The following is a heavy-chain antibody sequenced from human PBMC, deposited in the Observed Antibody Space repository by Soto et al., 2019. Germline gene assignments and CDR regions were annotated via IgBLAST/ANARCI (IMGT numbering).Heavy chain of an antibody. CDR1: GYTFTSYD. D-gene: IGHD2-15*01. CDR2: MNPNSGNT. Sequence: GASVKVSCKASGYTFTSYDINWVRQATGQGLEWMGWMNPNSGNTGYAQKFQGRVTMTRNTSISTAYMELSSLRSEDTAVYYCARGRLYCSGGSCYSKSHYYYYYYYMDVWGKGTRVTVSS. V-gene: IGHV1-8*01. J-gene: IGHJ6*03. CDR3: ARGRLYCSGGSCYSKSHYYYYYYYMDV.